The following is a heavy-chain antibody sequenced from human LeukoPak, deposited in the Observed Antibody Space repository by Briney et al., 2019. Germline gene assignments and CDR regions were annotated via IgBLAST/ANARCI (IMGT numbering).Heavy chain of an antibody. Sequence: GGSLRLSCAASGFPFNSFWMHWVRQAPGKGLVWVSDMNEYSTTIRYADSVKGRFTISRDNSKNTLYLQMNSLRAEDTAVYYCAKVSSGWHETFDYWGQGTLVTVSS. D-gene: IGHD6-19*01. J-gene: IGHJ4*02. CDR1: GFPFNSFW. CDR2: MNEYSTTI. CDR3: AKVSSGWHETFDY. V-gene: IGHV3-74*01.